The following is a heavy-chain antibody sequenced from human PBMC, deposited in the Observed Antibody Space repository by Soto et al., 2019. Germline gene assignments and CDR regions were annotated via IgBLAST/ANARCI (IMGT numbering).Heavy chain of an antibody. CDR2: INHSGST. J-gene: IGHJ6*02. V-gene: IGHV4-34*01. CDR3: GRVAVKTYYNGSGSYPADYYYGMDV. D-gene: IGHD3-10*01. CDR1: GGSFSGYY. Sequence: PSETLSLTCAVYGGSFSGYYWSWIRQPPGKGLEWIGEINHSGSTNYNPSLKSRVTISVDTSKNQFSLKLSSVTAADTAVYYCGRVAVKTYYNGSGSYPADYYYGMDVWGQGTTVTVSS.